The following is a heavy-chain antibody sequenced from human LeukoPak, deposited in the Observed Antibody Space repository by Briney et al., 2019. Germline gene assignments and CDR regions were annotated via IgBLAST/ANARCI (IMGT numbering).Heavy chain of an antibody. CDR3: ARAGCSSTSCPFDY. J-gene: IGHJ4*02. CDR1: GGTFSSYA. Sequence: AASVKVSCKASGGTFSSYAISWVRQAPGQGLKWMGGIIPIFGTANYAQKFQGRVTITTDESTSTAYMELSSLRSEDTAVYYCARAGCSSTSCPFDYWGQGTLVTVSS. V-gene: IGHV1-69*05. CDR2: IIPIFGTA. D-gene: IGHD2-2*01.